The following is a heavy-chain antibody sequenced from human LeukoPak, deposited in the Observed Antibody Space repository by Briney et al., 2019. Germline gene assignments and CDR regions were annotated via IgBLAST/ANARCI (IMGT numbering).Heavy chain of an antibody. J-gene: IGHJ3*02. CDR3: ARAGYSYAYDAFDI. CDR1: GGSISSYY. Sequence: SETLSLTCTVSGGSISSYYWSWIRQPPGKGLEWIGYIYYSGSTNYNPSLKSRVTISVDTSKNQFSLKLSSVTAADTAVYYCARAGYSYAYDAFDIWGQGTMVTVSS. CDR2: IYYSGST. D-gene: IGHD5-18*01. V-gene: IGHV4-59*01.